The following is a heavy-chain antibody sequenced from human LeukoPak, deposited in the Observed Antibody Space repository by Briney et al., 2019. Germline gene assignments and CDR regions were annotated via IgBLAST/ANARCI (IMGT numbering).Heavy chain of an antibody. CDR2: ISSSSTYT. CDR1: GFTFSDYY. Sequence: GGSLRLSCAASGFTFSDYYMSWIRQAPGKGLEWVSYISSSSTYTNYADSVKGRFTISRDNSKHTLYLQMNILRAEDTAVYYCAKSGRGATTPYFDYWGQGTLVTVSP. CDR3: AKSGRGATTPYFDY. J-gene: IGHJ4*02. V-gene: IGHV3-11*03. D-gene: IGHD5-24*01.